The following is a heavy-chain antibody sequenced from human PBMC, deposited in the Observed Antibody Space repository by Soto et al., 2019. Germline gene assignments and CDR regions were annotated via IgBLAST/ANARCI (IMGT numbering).Heavy chain of an antibody. CDR3: AKHLSNGSPDY. CDR1: GFTFSSYA. D-gene: IGHD2-15*01. J-gene: IGHJ4*02. Sequence: PGGSLRLSCAGSGFTFSSYAMSWVRQAPGKGLEWVSLISGSGGGTYYADSVKGRFTISRDNSKNTLYLQMNSLRAEDTAVFYCAKHLSNGSPDYWGQGTLVTVSS. V-gene: IGHV3-23*01. CDR2: ISGSGGGT.